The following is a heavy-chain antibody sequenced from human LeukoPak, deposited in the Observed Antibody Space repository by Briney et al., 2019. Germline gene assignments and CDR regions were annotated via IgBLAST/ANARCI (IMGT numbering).Heavy chain of an antibody. CDR3: AKEGSSTSCFDY. CDR1: GFTFSSYS. D-gene: IGHD2-2*01. CDR2: ISSSSSYI. V-gene: IGHV3-21*04. Sequence: PGGSLRLSCAASGFTFSSYSMNWVRQAPGKGLEWVSSISSSSSYIYYADSVKGRFTISRDNAKNSLYLQMNSLRAEDTALYYCAKEGSSTSCFDYWGQGTLVTVSS. J-gene: IGHJ4*02.